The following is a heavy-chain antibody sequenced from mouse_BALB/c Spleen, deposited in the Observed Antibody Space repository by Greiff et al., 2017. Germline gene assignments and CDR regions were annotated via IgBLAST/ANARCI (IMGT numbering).Heavy chain of an antibody. CDR1: GFSLTSYG. V-gene: IGHV2-2*02. CDR2: IWSGGST. CDR3: ARRIYDGYYDAMDY. J-gene: IGHJ4*01. Sequence: VKLVESGPGLVQPSQSLSITCTVSGFSLTSYGVHWVRQSPGKGLEWLGVIWSGGSTDYNAAFISRLSISKDNSKSQVFFKMNSLQANDTAIYYCARRIYDGYYDAMDYWGQGTSVTVAS. D-gene: IGHD2-3*01.